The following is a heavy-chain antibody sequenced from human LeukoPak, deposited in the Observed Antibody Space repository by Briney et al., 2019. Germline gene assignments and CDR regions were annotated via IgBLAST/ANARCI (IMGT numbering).Heavy chain of an antibody. Sequence: GGSLRLPCVGSGFTFSDYWMNGVPQTPGKGPEWLADINQDGSEKYYADSVKGRFTSSRDNAKNSLILQMDSLRVEDTALYYCVRGSRRPVRGGVPSENWGQGTRVTVSS. V-gene: IGHV3-7*01. J-gene: IGHJ3*02. CDR1: GFTFSDYW. CDR2: INQDGSEK. D-gene: IGHD3-10*01. CDR3: VRGSRRPVRGGVPSEN.